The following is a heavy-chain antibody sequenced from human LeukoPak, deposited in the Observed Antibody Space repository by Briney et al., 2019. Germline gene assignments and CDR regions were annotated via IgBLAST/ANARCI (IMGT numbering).Heavy chain of an antibody. V-gene: IGHV3-23*01. J-gene: IGHJ4*02. CDR2: ISGSGGST. Sequence: GGSLRLSCAASGFTFSSYAMSWVRQAPGKGLEWVSAISGSGGSTYYADSVKGRFTISRDNSKNTPYLQMNSLRAEDTAVYYCAKVLYYDILTGYYDYWGQGTLVTVSS. CDR3: AKVLYYDILTGYYDY. D-gene: IGHD3-9*01. CDR1: GFTFSSYA.